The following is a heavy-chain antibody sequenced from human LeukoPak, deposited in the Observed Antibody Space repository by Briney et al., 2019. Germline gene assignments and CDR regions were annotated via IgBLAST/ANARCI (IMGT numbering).Heavy chain of an antibody. V-gene: IGHV3-23*01. Sequence: GESLRLSCAASGFTFSSYAMSWVRQAPGKGLEWVSAISGSGGSTYYADSVKGRFTISRDNSKNTLYLQMNSLRAEDTAVYYCAKRTIAVAGGYYFDYWGQGTLVTVSS. CDR1: GFTFSSYA. D-gene: IGHD6-19*01. CDR3: AKRTIAVAGGYYFDY. J-gene: IGHJ4*02. CDR2: ISGSGGST.